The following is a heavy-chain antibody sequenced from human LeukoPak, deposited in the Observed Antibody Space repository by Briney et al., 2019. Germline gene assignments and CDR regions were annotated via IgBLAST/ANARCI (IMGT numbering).Heavy chain of an antibody. Sequence: QAGGSLRLSCAASGFTFSSYGMHWVRQAPGKGLEWVAVISYDGSNKYYADSVKGRFTISRDNSKNTLYLQMNSLRAEDTAVYYCAKDRTYDSRQISQHWGQGTLVTVSS. V-gene: IGHV3-30*18. J-gene: IGHJ1*01. CDR3: AKDRTYDSRQISQH. CDR1: GFTFSSYG. CDR2: ISYDGSNK. D-gene: IGHD3-22*01.